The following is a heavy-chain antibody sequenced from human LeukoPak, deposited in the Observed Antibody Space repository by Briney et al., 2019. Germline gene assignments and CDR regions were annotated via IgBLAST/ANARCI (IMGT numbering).Heavy chain of an antibody. Sequence: PGGSLRLSCAASGFTVSSNYVTWVRQAPGKGLEWVSVIYSGGSTYYADSVKGRFTISRDNSKNTLYLQMNSLRAEDTAVYYCARGLGGLVPRYWGQGTLVTVSS. D-gene: IGHD6-19*01. J-gene: IGHJ4*02. CDR2: IYSGGST. CDR3: ARGLGGLVPRY. V-gene: IGHV3-53*01. CDR1: GFTVSSNY.